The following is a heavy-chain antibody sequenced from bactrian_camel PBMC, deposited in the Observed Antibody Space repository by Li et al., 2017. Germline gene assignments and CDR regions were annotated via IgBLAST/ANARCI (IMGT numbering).Heavy chain of an antibody. CDR1: GPRQTYC. V-gene: IGHV3S53*01. D-gene: IGHD4*01. Sequence: VQLVESGGGSVQAGGSLNVSCSYSGPRQTYCMGWFRQAAGKEREAVAGLDADGTTKYPDSVKGRFTISKDKDHVKTTLFLEMTNLKADDTAMYYCTADTVKASLATIAQFAAYEGHGTQVTVS. CDR2: LDADGTT. J-gene: IGHJ4*01.